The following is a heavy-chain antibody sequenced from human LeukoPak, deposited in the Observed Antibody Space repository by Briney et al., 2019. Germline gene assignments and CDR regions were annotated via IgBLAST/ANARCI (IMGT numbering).Heavy chain of an antibody. CDR2: ISHDGSNK. Sequence: GGSLRLSCVASGFTFSRYGMHWVRQAPGKGLEWVAAISHDGSNKYYADSVKGRFTISRDNSKNTLYLQMNSLRAEDTAVYYCTKDNYYDSSAYQDYWGQGTLVTVSS. D-gene: IGHD3-22*01. CDR3: TKDNYYDSSAYQDY. J-gene: IGHJ4*02. CDR1: GFTFSRYG. V-gene: IGHV3-30*18.